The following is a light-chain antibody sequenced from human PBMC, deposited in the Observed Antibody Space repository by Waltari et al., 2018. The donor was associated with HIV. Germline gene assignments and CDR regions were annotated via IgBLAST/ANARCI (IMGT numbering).Light chain of an antibody. Sequence: QSALTQSASVSGSPGQAITISCTGTSSDVGGYNYVSCYQQHPGKAPKLVIYNVSNRPSGVSNRFSGSKSGNTASLTISGLQAEDEAEYYCSSYTSSNTVIFGGGTRVTVL. CDR3: SSYTSSNTVI. V-gene: IGLV2-14*01. J-gene: IGLJ2*01. CDR1: SSDVGGYNY. CDR2: NVS.